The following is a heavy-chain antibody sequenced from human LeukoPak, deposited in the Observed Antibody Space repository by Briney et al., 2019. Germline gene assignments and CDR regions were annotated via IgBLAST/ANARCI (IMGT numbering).Heavy chain of an antibody. CDR1: GGSISSSSFY. CDR2: IYTSTSGST. V-gene: IGHV4-61*02. D-gene: IGHD3-10*01. J-gene: IGHJ4*02. Sequence: PSETLSLTCTVSGGSISSSSFYWSWIRQPAGKGLEWIGRIYTSTSGSTNYNPSLRSRVTISVDTSKNQFSLKLSSVTVADTAVYYCARDLRGSFGENWGQGTLVTVSS. CDR3: ARDLRGSFGEN.